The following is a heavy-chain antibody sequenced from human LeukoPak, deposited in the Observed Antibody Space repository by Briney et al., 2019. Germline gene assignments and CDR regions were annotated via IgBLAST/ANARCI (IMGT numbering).Heavy chain of an antibody. CDR3: ARDSAAGGYTYGYMNY. CDR2: IIPIFGTA. Sequence: SVKVSCKASGGTFSSYAISWVRQAPGQGLEWMGGIIPIFGTANYAQKFQGRVTITADESTSTAYMELSSLRSDDTAVYYCARDSAAGGYTYGYMNYWGQGTLVTVSS. V-gene: IGHV1-69*13. J-gene: IGHJ4*02. D-gene: IGHD5-18*01. CDR1: GGTFSSYA.